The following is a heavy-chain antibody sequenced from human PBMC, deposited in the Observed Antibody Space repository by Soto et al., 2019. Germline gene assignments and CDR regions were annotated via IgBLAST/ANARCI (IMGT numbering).Heavy chain of an antibody. CDR1: DGSINSDDW. D-gene: IGHD2-2*02. V-gene: IGHV4-4*02. CDR3: ANWGGLYFPRVY. Sequence: QVRLQESGPGLVEPSGTLSLTCAVSDGSINSDDWWTWVRQTPGKGLEWIGEIHQIGITNYNESLKSRVSLSIDKSKNQFSLKLTSVTAADTAVYYCANWGGLYFPRVYWGPGILVSVSS. CDR2: IHQIGIT. J-gene: IGHJ4*02.